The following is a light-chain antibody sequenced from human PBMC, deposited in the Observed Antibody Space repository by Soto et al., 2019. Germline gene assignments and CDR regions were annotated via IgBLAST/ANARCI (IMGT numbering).Light chain of an antibody. CDR3: QQYGSSRFT. J-gene: IGKJ3*01. Sequence: EIVLTQSPGTLSLSPGERATISCRASQSISSSYLAWYQQKPGQAPSLLVYGASSRATGIPDRFSGSGSGRDFALTICRLEPEDCAVYYCQQYGSSRFTFGPGTKVDIK. V-gene: IGKV3-20*01. CDR1: QSISSSY. CDR2: GAS.